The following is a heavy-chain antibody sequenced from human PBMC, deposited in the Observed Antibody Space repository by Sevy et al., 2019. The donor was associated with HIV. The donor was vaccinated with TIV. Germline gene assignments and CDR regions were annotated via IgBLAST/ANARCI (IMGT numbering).Heavy chain of an antibody. J-gene: IGHJ5*02. CDR1: GYTLTKLS. Sequence: ASVKVSCKGSGYTLTKLSIHWVRQAPGKGREWMGCFDPQEGEKNYAQRFQGRLTMTVDTSTDTAYMEMSRLTSEDTAVYYCATVGLRYYSGSSSYEGDGLDPWGQGTQVTVSS. D-gene: IGHD2-15*01. CDR3: ATVGLRYYSGSSSYEGDGLDP. V-gene: IGHV1-24*01. CDR2: FDPQEGEK.